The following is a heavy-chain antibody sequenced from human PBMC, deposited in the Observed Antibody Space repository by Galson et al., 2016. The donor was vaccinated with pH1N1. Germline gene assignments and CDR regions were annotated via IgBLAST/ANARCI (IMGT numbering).Heavy chain of an antibody. CDR2: ITGSGDYS. CDR3: AKYPQITVYCAGGSCYGFDP. D-gene: IGHD2-15*01. CDR1: GFTFSIYA. Sequence: SLRLSCAASGFTFSIYAMIWVRQAPGKGLEWVSIITGSGDYSDYADSVKGRFTISRDNSKNTLYLHMNSLRAEDTALYYCAKYPQITVYCAGGSCYGFDPWGQGTLVTVSS. J-gene: IGHJ5*02. V-gene: IGHV3-23*01.